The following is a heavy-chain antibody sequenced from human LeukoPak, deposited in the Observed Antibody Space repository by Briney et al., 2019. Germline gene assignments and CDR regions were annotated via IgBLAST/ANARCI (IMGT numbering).Heavy chain of an antibody. J-gene: IGHJ4*02. CDR1: GYTFTGYY. Sequence: ASVKVSCKASGYTFTGYYMHWVRQAPGQGLEWMGWINPNIGGTNYAQKFQGRVTMTRDTSISTAYMELSRLRSDDTAVYYCARDLSQSLYCSSTSCYTPFDYWGQGTLVTVSS. CDR3: ARDLSQSLYCSSTSCYTPFDY. CDR2: INPNIGGT. D-gene: IGHD2-2*02. V-gene: IGHV1-2*02.